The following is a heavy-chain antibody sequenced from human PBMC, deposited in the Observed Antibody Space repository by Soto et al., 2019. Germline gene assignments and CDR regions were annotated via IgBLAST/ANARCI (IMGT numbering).Heavy chain of an antibody. D-gene: IGHD1-7*01. J-gene: IGHJ4*02. CDR3: ARLKYKWNYLYFDY. V-gene: IGHV1-69*13. Sequence: SVKVSCKASGGTFSSYAISWVRQAPGQGLEWMGGIIPIFGTANYAQKFQGRVTITADESTSTAYMELSSLRSEDTAVYYCARLKYKWNYLYFDYWGQGTLVTVSS. CDR2: IIPIFGTA. CDR1: GGTFSSYA.